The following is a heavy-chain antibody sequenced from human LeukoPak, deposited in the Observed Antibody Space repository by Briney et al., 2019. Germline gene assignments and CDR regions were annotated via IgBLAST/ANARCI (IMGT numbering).Heavy chain of an antibody. CDR1: GGSFSGYY. V-gene: IGHV4-34*01. Sequence: SETLSLTCAVYGGSFSGYYWSWIRQPPGKGLEWIGEINHSGSTNYNPSLKSRVTISVDTSKNQFSLKLSSVTAADTAVYYCARETYYDILSGYRHYYYYGMDVWGQGTTVTVSS. D-gene: IGHD3-9*01. CDR2: INHSGST. J-gene: IGHJ6*02. CDR3: ARETYYDILSGYRHYYYYGMDV.